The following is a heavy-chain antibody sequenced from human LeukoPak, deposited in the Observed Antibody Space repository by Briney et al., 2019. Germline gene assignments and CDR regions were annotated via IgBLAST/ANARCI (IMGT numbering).Heavy chain of an antibody. Sequence: PGGSLRLSCAASGFTLNYYAMHWVRQAPGKGLEWVSGISWNSGSIGYADSVKGRFTISRDNAKNSLYLQMNSLRAEDTALYYCAKDMHYYDSSGYYDAFDIWGQGTMVTVSS. CDR3: AKDMHYYDSSGYYDAFDI. CDR2: ISWNSGSI. V-gene: IGHV3-9*01. D-gene: IGHD3-22*01. J-gene: IGHJ3*02. CDR1: GFTLNYYA.